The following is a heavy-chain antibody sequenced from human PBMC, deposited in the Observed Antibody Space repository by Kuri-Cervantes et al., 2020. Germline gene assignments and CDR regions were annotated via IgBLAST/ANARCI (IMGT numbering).Heavy chain of an antibody. CDR2: SNHSGST. V-gene: IGHV4-34*01. CDR3: ARLGTMITFGGVIT. CDR1: GGSLSDYY. J-gene: IGHJ4*02. D-gene: IGHD3-16*02. Sequence: SETLSLTCAVYGGSLSDYYWSWIRQPPGKGLEWIGESNHSGSTNYNPSLKSRVIISVDTSKNQFSLKLSSVTAADTAVYYCARLGTMITFGGVITWGQGTLVTVSS.